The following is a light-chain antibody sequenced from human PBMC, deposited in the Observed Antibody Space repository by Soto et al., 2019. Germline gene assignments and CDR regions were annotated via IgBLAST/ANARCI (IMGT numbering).Light chain of an antibody. CDR2: AAF. J-gene: IGKJ1*01. CDR3: QQNYSYPLT. Sequence: AIRMTQSPSSYSASTGDRVTITCRASQGISSYLAWYQQKPGKAPKLLIYAAFTLQSGVPSRFSGSGSGTDFTLTINCLQSEDFATYYCQQNYSYPLTFGQGTNVDIK. CDR1: QGISSY. V-gene: IGKV1-8*01.